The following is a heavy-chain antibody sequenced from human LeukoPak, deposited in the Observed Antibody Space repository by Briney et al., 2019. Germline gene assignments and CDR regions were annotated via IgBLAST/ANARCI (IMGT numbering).Heavy chain of an antibody. CDR1: GGSISSYY. J-gene: IGHJ4*02. D-gene: IGHD3-22*01. Sequence: PSETLSLTCTVSGGSISSYYWSWIRQPAGKGLEWIGRIYTSGSTNYNPSLKSRVTMSVDTSKNQFSLKLSSVTAADTAVYYCARDQGRSGYYPSYYFDYWGQGILVTVSS. CDR2: IYTSGST. V-gene: IGHV4-4*07. CDR3: ARDQGRSGYYPSYYFDY.